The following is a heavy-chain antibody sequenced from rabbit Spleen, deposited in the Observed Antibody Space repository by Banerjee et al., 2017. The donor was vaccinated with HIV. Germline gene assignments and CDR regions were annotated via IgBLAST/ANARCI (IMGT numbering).Heavy chain of an antibody. J-gene: IGHJ4*01. D-gene: IGHD1-1*01. CDR1: GFSFSSNDY. CDR2: IAGSGSGFT. CDR3: ARDLVAVIGWNFNL. Sequence: QSLEESGGDLVKPGASLTLTCTASGFSFSSNDYMCWVRQAPGKGLEWISCIAGSGSGFTYSATWAKGRFTCSKTSSTTVTLQMTSLTVADTATYFCARDLVAVIGWNFNLWAQAPSSPS. V-gene: IGHV1S40*01.